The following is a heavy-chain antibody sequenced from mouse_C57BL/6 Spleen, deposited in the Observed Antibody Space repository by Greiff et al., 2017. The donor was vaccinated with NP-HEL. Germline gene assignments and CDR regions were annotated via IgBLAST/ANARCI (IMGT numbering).Heavy chain of an antibody. CDR3: AKNLGITTVVEMDY. CDR1: GFSLTSYG. CDR2: IWRGGST. Sequence: VQGVESGPGLVQPSQSLSITCTVSGFSLTSYGVHWVRQSPGKGLEWLGVIWRGGSTDYNAAFMSRLSITKDNSKSQVFFKMNSLQADDTAIYYCAKNLGITTVVEMDYWGQGTSVTVSS. J-gene: IGHJ4*01. D-gene: IGHD1-1*01. V-gene: IGHV2-5*01.